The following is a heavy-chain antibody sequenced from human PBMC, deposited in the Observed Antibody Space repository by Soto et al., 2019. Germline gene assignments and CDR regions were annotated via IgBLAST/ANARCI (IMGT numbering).Heavy chain of an antibody. J-gene: IGHJ6*02. CDR3: ARKAAAGLYYYYGMDV. Sequence: ASETPSLTCTVSGGSISSYYWSWIRQPPGKGLEWIGYIYYSGSTNYNPSLKSRVTISVDTSKNQFSLKLSSVTAADTAVYYCARKAAAGLYYYYGMDVWGQGTTVTVSS. CDR2: IYYSGST. D-gene: IGHD6-13*01. V-gene: IGHV4-59*01. CDR1: GGSISSYY.